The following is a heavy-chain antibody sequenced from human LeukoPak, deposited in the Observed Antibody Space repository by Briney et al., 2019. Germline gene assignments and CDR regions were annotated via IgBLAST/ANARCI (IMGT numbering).Heavy chain of an antibody. Sequence: SVKVSCTVSGYTLTELSMHWVGQAPGKGLEGMGGFDPEDGETIYAQKFQGRVTMTEDTSTDTAYMELSSLRSEDTAVYYCATDQGGYWGAFDIWGQGTMVTVSS. V-gene: IGHV1-24*01. CDR1: GYTLTELS. D-gene: IGHD7-27*01. CDR3: ATDQGGYWGAFDI. J-gene: IGHJ3*02. CDR2: FDPEDGET.